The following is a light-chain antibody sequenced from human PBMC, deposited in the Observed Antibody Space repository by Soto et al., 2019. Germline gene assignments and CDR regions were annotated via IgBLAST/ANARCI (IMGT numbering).Light chain of an antibody. J-gene: IGKJ3*01. CDR2: GAS. V-gene: IGKV3-15*01. Sequence: EIVMTQSPATLSVSPGERATLSCRASQSISNNLAWYQQKPGQAPRLLIYGASTRATGIPARFSGSGSGTDFTLTISRLEPEDFAMYYCQQYGSSPFTFGPGTKVDIK. CDR1: QSISNN. CDR3: QQYGSSPFT.